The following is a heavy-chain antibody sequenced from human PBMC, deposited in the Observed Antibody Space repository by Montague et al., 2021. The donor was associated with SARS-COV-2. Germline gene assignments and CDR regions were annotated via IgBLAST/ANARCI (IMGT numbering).Heavy chain of an antibody. CDR1: GGSISSGNYY. CDR3: ARESGSPTYYFYYGVDV. D-gene: IGHD1-26*01. J-gene: IGHJ6*02. V-gene: IGHV4-61*09. Sequence: TLSLTCTVSGGSISSGNYYWRWIRQPAGKGLEWIGHIYTSGSTNYNPSLKSRVTISVHTSNNQFSLKLSSVTAADTAVYYCARESGSPTYYFYYGVDVWGRGTTVTVSS. CDR2: IYTSGST.